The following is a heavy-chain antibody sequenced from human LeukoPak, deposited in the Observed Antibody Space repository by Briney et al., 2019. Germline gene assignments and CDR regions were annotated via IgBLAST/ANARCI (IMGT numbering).Heavy chain of an antibody. CDR1: GGSISSYY. V-gene: IGHV4-59*08. D-gene: IGHD3-22*01. CDR3: ARYGDYYDSSGYYYVLNAFDI. CDR2: IYYSGST. J-gene: IGHJ3*02. Sequence: SETLSLTCTVSGGSISSYYWSWIRQPPGKGLEWIGYIYYSGSTNYNPSLKSRVTISVDTSKNQFSLKLSSVTAADTAVYYCARYGDYYDSSGYYYVLNAFDIWGQGTMVTVSS.